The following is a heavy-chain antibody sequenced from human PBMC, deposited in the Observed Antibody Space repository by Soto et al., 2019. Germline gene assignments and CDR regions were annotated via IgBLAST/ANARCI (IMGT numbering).Heavy chain of an antibody. Sequence: GGSLRLXCTASGFTFSSYAMHWVRQAPGKGLEWVAVISYDGSNKYYADSVKGRFTISRDNSKNTLYLQMNSLRAEDTAVYYCAREIERLLGCWGQGTLVTVSS. CDR1: GFTFSSYA. CDR2: ISYDGSNK. V-gene: IGHV3-30-3*01. D-gene: IGHD3-3*01. CDR3: AREIERLLGC. J-gene: IGHJ4*02.